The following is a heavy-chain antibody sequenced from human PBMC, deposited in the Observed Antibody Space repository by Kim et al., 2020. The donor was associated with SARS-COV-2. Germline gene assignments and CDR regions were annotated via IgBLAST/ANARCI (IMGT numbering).Heavy chain of an antibody. CDR1: GFTFSSYG. J-gene: IGHJ4*02. CDR3: ARGSVTAAELY. V-gene: IGHV3-30*03. D-gene: IGHD2-21*02. CDR2: ISYDGSNK. Sequence: PGGSLRLSCAASGFTFSSYGMHWVRQAPGKGLEWVAFISYDGSNKYSADSVKGRFTISRDNSKNTLDLQMNSLRAEDTAVYYCARGSVTAAELYWGQGTL.